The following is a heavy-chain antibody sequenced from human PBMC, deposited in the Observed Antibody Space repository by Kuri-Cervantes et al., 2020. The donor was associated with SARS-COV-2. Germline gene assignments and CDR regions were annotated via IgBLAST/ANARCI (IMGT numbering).Heavy chain of an antibody. CDR2: ISSSSSYI. CDR1: GFTFSSNY. CDR3: ARVPLPMTVVVGAWYFDL. D-gene: IGHD3-22*01. V-gene: IGHV3-21*01. J-gene: IGHJ2*01. Sequence: GGSLRLSCAASGFTFSSNYMGRVRQAPGKGLDGVSSISSSSSYIYYADSVKGRFTISRDNAKNSLYLQMNSLRAEDTAVYYCARVPLPMTVVVGAWYFDLWGRGTLVTVSS.